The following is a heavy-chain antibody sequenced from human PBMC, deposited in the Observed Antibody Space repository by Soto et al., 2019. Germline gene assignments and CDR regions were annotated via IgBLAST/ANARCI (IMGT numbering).Heavy chain of an antibody. J-gene: IGHJ4*01. CDR2: IIPIFGTA. CDR1: GGTFSSYA. Sequence: SVKVSCKASGGTFSSYAISWVRQAPGQGLEWMGGIIPIFGTANYAQKFQGRVTITADESTSTAYMELSSLRSEDTAVYYCASNNIVSHRKYYYDSSGYLDPFVDYWGQ. CDR3: ASNNIVSHRKYYYDSSGYLDPFVDY. D-gene: IGHD3-22*01. V-gene: IGHV1-69*13.